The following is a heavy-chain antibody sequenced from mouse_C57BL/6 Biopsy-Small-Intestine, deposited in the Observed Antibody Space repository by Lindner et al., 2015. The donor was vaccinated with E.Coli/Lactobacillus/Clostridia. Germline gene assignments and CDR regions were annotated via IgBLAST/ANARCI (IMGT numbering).Heavy chain of an antibody. Sequence: VQLQESGPELVKPGASVKISCKASGYAFSNSWMNWIKQRPGKGLEWIGRIYPGDGDTNYNENFKGKATLTADKSSNTAYMQLSSLTSEDSAVYFCATYANFVSYFDYWGQGTTLTVSS. V-gene: IGHV1-82*01. CDR2: IYPGDGDT. CDR1: GYAFSNSW. J-gene: IGHJ2*01. CDR3: ATYANFVSYFDY. D-gene: IGHD2-1*01.